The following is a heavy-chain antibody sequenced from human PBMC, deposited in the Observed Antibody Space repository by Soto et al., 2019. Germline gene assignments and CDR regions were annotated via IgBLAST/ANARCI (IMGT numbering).Heavy chain of an antibody. V-gene: IGHV1-69*01. CDR3: ARGVVPYVWFRVF. J-gene: IGHJ4*02. CDR2: IIPVFGTT. CDR1: GGLFSSFA. Sequence: QAQLVQSGAEVKKPGSSVKVSCKDSGGLFSSFAISWVRQAPGQGLEWMGGIIPVFGTTNYAQKFQGRVTITADESTNSAYRELSSLTSDDTAMYYCARGVVPYVWFRVFWGQGTQVTVPS. D-gene: IGHD3-16*01.